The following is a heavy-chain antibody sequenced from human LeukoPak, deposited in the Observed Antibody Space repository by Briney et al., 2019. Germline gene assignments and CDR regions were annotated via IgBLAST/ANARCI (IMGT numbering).Heavy chain of an antibody. CDR3: ARGGYTLYWYFDL. CDR1: GFTFSSYS. V-gene: IGHV3-21*01. J-gene: IGHJ2*01. D-gene: IGHD6-13*01. Sequence: GGSLRLSCAASGFTFSSYSMNWVRQAPGKGLEWVSSISSSSSYIYYADSVKGRFTISRDNAKNSLYLQMNSLRAEDTAVYYSARGGYTLYWYFDLWGRGTLVTVSS. CDR2: ISSSSSYI.